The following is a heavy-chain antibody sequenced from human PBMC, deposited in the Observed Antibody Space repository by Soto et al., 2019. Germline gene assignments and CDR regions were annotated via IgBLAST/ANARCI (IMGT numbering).Heavy chain of an antibody. D-gene: IGHD3-22*01. V-gene: IGHV1-3*01. CDR1: GYTFTSYA. CDR2: INAGNGNT. Sequence: ASVKVSCKASGYTFTSYAMHWVRQAPGQRLEWMGWINAGNGNTKYSQKFQGRVTITRDTSASTAYMELSSLRSEDTAVYYCARDYYDSSGSLPEYFQHWGQGTLVTVSS. CDR3: ARDYYDSSGSLPEYFQH. J-gene: IGHJ1*01.